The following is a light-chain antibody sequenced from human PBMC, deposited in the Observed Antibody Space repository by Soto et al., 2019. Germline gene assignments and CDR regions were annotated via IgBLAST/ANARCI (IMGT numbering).Light chain of an antibody. CDR3: AAWDDSLSGPV. J-gene: IGLJ2*01. CDR2: SNK. Sequence: QSVLTQPPSASGTPGQRVTISCSGSYSNIGSNTVNWYQQLPGKAPKLLIYSNKERPSGVPDRFSGSRSGTSASLAISGLQSEDEAEYYGAAWDDSLSGPVFGGGTKVTVL. V-gene: IGLV1-44*01. CDR1: YSNIGSNT.